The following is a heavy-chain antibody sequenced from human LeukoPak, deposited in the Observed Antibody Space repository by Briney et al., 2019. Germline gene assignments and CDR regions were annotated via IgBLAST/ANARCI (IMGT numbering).Heavy chain of an antibody. D-gene: IGHD3-22*01. Sequence: PSETLSLTCIVSGGSISSSSYYWGWIRQPPGRGLEWIGSIYYSGSTYYNPSLKSRVTISVDTSKNQFSLKLNSVTAADTAVYYCARLSGYYYGLDYWGQGTLVTVSS. CDR2: IYYSGST. CDR1: GGSISSSSYY. CDR3: ARLSGYYYGLDY. J-gene: IGHJ4*02. V-gene: IGHV4-39*01.